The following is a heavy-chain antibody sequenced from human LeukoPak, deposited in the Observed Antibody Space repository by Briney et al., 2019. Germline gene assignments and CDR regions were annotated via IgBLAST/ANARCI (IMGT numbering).Heavy chain of an antibody. CDR3: ARDRSGSYHLDY. D-gene: IGHD1-26*01. J-gene: IGHJ4*02. CDR2: INPSGGST. Sequence: ASVKVSCKASGYTFTGYYMHWVRQAPGQGLEWMGIINPSGGSTSYAQKFQGRVTMTRDTSMSTVYMELSSLRSEDTAVYYCARDRSGSYHLDYWGQGTLVTVSS. CDR1: GYTFTGYY. V-gene: IGHV1-46*01.